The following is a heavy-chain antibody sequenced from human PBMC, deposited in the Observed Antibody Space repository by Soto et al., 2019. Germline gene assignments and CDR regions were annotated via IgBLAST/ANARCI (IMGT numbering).Heavy chain of an antibody. CDR1: GFTFSSYA. J-gene: IGHJ4*02. V-gene: IGHV3-30-3*01. CDR3: ARDLTYYDFWSGSFDY. CDR2: ISYDGSNK. D-gene: IGHD3-3*01. Sequence: PGGSLRLSCAASGFTFSSYAMHWVRQAPGKGLEWVAVISYDGSNKYYADSVKGRFTNSRDNSKNTLYLQMNSLRAEDTAVYYCARDLTYYDFWSGSFDYWGQGTLVTVAS.